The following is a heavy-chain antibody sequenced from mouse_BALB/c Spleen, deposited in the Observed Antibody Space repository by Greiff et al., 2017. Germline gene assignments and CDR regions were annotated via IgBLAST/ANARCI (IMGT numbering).Heavy chain of an antibody. CDR3: ARGGYGGNYYYYAMDY. Sequence: EVKLMESGPGLVKPSQSLSLTCSVTGYSITSGYYWNWIRQFPGNKLEWMGYISYDGSNNYNPSLKNRISITRDTSKNQFFLKLNSVTTEDTATYYCARGGYGGNYYYYAMDYWGQGTSVTVSA. CDR1: GYSITSGYY. CDR2: ISYDGSN. J-gene: IGHJ4*01. V-gene: IGHV3-6*02. D-gene: IGHD1-1*02.